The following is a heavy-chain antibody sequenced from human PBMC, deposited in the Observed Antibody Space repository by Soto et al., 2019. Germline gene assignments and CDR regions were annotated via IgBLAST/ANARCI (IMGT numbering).Heavy chain of an antibody. CDR2: ISHIENT. J-gene: IGHJ4*02. CDR3: VRCGGYDPFDY. V-gene: IGHV4-30-2*06. CDR1: GASIRYGGFS. Sequence: NPSETMSLTCTVSGASIRYGGFSWSWIRQSPGKGLEWIGYISHIENTYFHPSFKSRLTMSIDRSRNQFSLNLSSVTAADRAVYYYVRCGGYDPFDYWGQG. D-gene: IGHD5-12*01.